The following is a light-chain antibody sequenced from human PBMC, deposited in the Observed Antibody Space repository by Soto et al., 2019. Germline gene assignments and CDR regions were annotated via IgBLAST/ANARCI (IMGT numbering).Light chain of an antibody. CDR3: AAWDDSLNGPV. Sequence: QSVLTQPPSASGTPGQRVTISCSGGRSNIGSNTVSWYQQLPGAAPKLLIYLSNERPSGVPDRFSGSKSGTSASLAISGLQSEDEAEYYCAAWDDSLNGPVFGGGTKLTVL. CDR2: LSN. J-gene: IGLJ2*01. CDR1: RSNIGSNT. V-gene: IGLV1-44*01.